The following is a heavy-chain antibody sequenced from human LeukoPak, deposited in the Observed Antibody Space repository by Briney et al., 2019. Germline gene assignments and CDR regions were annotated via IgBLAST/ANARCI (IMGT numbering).Heavy chain of an antibody. V-gene: IGHV3-21*04. D-gene: IGHD4-17*01. CDR1: GFTFSSYS. CDR2: ISSSSSYI. J-gene: IGHJ4*02. CDR3: AKDSRPHDYGGNSAFRY. Sequence: PGGSLRLSCAASGFTFSSYSMNWVRQAPGKGLEWVSPISSSSSYIYYADSVKGRFTVSRDNAKNSLYLQMNSLRAEDTAVYYCAKDSRPHDYGGNSAFRYWGQGTLVTVSS.